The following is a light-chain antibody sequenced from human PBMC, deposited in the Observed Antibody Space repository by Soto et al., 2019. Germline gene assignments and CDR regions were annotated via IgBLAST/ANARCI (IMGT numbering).Light chain of an antibody. Sequence: EIVLTQSPATLSLSPGERATLSCRASQSVSSYLAWFQQKPGQAPRLLIYDASNRATGIPARFSGSGSGTDFTLTISSLEPEDFAVYFCHHRGNGPSFGGGTKVEIK. J-gene: IGKJ4*01. CDR2: DAS. CDR3: HHRGNGPS. V-gene: IGKV3-11*01. CDR1: QSVSSY.